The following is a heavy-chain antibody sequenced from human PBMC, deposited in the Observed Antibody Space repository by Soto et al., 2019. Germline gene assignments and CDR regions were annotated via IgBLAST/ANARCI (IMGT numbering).Heavy chain of an antibody. CDR3: ARKYGYSFDY. V-gene: IGHV6-1*01. CDR2: TYYRSKWFN. J-gene: IGHJ4*02. CDR1: GDCISSNIAT. D-gene: IGHD2-15*01. Sequence: QTLSLTCAISGDCISSNIATWSWGRQSPSRGLEWLGRTYYRSKWFNEYAVSVRSRITINPDTSKNQFSLQLNSVTPEDSAVYYCARKYGYSFDYWGQGTLVTVSS.